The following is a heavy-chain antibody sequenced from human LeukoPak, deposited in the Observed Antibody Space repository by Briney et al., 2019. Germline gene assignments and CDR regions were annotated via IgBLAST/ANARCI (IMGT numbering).Heavy chain of an antibody. CDR3: ARDISYGSPW. V-gene: IGHV3-21*01. Sequence: GGSLRLSCAASGFTFSTYSMNWVRQAPGKGLEWVSSISSTSSYIYYADSVKGRFTISRDNAKKSLYLQMNSLRAEDTAVYYCARDISYGSPWWGQGTLVTVPS. CDR2: ISSTSSYI. D-gene: IGHD3-10*01. J-gene: IGHJ4*02. CDR1: GFTFSTYS.